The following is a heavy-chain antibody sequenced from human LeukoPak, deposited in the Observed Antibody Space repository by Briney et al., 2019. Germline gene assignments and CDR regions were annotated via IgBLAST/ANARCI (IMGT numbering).Heavy chain of an antibody. D-gene: IGHD6-19*01. CDR3: AAADTSFGYFDY. J-gene: IGHJ4*02. CDR2: INTSTGNP. V-gene: IGHV7-4-1*02. CDR1: GNIITSYA. Sequence: ASVKVSCKASGNIITSYAMNWVRQAPGQGLEWMGWINTSTGNPTYAQGFTGRFVFSLDTSLRTAYLQISSLRAEDTAVYYCAAADTSFGYFDYWGQGTLVTVSS.